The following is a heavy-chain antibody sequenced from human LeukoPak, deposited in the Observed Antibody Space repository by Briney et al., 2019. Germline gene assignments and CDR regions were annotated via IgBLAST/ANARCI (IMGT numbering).Heavy chain of an antibody. Sequence: SVKVSCKASGGTFSSYAISWVRQAPGQGLEWMGGIIPIFGTANYAQKFQGRVTITTDESTSTAYMELSSLRSEDTAVYYCARLSRGTTNRYYYYYMDVWGKGTTVTVSS. CDR3: ARLSRGTTNRYYYYYMDV. CDR1: GGTFSSYA. V-gene: IGHV1-69*05. D-gene: IGHD4-11*01. CDR2: IIPIFGTA. J-gene: IGHJ6*03.